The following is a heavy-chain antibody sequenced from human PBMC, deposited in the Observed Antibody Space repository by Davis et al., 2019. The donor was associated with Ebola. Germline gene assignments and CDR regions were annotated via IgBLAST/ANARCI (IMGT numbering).Heavy chain of an antibody. CDR2: ITGSGSTI. V-gene: IGHV3-23*01. D-gene: IGHD7-27*01. Sequence: GESLKISCAASGFTFSSNTMSWVRQAPGKGLEWVSTITGSGSTIYYADSVRGRFTISRDNPKNTLYLHMNRLRADDAAVYYCAKGGLGTYYKYGTDVWGQGTTVTVSS. CDR1: GFTFSSNT. CDR3: AKGGLGTYYKYGTDV. J-gene: IGHJ6*02.